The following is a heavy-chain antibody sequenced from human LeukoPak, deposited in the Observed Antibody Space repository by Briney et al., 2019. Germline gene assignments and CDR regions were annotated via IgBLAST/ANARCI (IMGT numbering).Heavy chain of an antibody. CDR1: GFTFSSYS. D-gene: IGHD3-3*01. CDR2: ISSSSSTI. J-gene: IGHJ5*02. Sequence: PGGSLRLSCAASGFTFSSYSMNWVRQAPGKGLEWVSYISSSSSTIYYADSVKGRFTISRDNAKNSLYLQMNSLRAEDTAVYYCARDQTSLEWFQDWFDPWGQGTLVTVSS. CDR3: ARDQTSLEWFQDWFDP. V-gene: IGHV3-48*01.